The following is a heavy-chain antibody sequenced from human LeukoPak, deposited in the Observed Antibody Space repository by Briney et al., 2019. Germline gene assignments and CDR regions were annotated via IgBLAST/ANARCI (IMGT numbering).Heavy chain of an antibody. Sequence: SETLSLTCTVSGGSISSSSYYWGWIRQPPGKGLEWIGSIYYSGSTYYNPSLKSRVTMSVDTSKNQFSLKLSSVTAADTAVYYCARHRGYSGYDYFDYWGQGTLVTVSS. CDR1: GGSISSSSYY. CDR3: ARHRGYSGYDYFDY. J-gene: IGHJ4*02. D-gene: IGHD5-12*01. V-gene: IGHV4-39*01. CDR2: IYYSGST.